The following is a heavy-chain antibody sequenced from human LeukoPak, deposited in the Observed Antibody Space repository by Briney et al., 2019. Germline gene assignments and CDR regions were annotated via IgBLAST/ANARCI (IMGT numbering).Heavy chain of an antibody. V-gene: IGHV4-34*01. CDR1: GGSFSGYY. D-gene: IGHD3-22*01. J-gene: IGHJ3*02. CDR2: INHSGST. Sequence: SETLSLTCAVYGGSFSGYYWSWIRQPPGKGLEWIGEINHSGSTNYNPSLKSRVTISVDTSKNQFSLKLSSVTAADTAVYYCARLRDSSGYSSDAFDIWGQGTMVTVSS. CDR3: ARLRDSSGYSSDAFDI.